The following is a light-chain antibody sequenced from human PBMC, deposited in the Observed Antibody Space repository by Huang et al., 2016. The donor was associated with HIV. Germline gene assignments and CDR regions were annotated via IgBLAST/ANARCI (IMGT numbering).Light chain of an antibody. Sequence: DFVMTQSPLSLPVTPGEPASISCRSSQSLLHSNGYNYVHWYLQKPGQSPQLLIYLGSSRASGVPDRFSGRGSGADFTLKISRVEAEDVGVYYCMQALQIPWTFGQGTKVEIK. CDR1: QSLLHSNGYNY. CDR2: LGS. V-gene: IGKV2-28*01. J-gene: IGKJ1*01. CDR3: MQALQIPWT.